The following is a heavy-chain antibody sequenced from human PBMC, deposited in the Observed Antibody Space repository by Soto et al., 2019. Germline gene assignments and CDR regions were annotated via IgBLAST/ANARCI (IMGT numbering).Heavy chain of an antibody. CDR1: GGSFSGYY. V-gene: IGHV4-34*01. CDR3: ANLDMITFGGIIGPNDEFDI. CDR2: INHSGST. D-gene: IGHD3-16*01. Sequence: PSETLSLTCAVYGGSFSGYYWSWIRQPPGKGLEWIGEINHSGSTNYNPSLNSRVTISVDTSKNQFSLKLSSVTAADTAVYYCANLDMITFGGIIGPNDEFDIWGQGTMVTVSS. J-gene: IGHJ3*02.